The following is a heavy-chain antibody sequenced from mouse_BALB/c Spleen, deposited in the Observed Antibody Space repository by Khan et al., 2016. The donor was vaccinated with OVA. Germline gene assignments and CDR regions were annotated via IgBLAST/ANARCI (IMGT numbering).Heavy chain of an antibody. CDR3: VGERAYYRSDGWFAY. CDR1: GYTFTTYT. D-gene: IGHD2-14*01. CDR2: IIPSNDYT. J-gene: IGHJ3*01. V-gene: IGHV1-4*01. Sequence: QVQLKQSGAELARPGASVKMSCKASGYTFTTYTIHWVKQRPGQGLEWIGYIIPSNDYTNYNQKFKDRATLTADKSSSAAYKKLTSLTSEDSAVYYCVGERAYYRSDGWFAYWGHGTLVTVSA.